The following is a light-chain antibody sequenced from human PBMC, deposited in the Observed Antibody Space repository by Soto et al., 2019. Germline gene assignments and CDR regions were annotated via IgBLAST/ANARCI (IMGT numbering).Light chain of an antibody. CDR3: SSYSISTAYL. V-gene: IGLV2-14*01. Sequence: QSVLTQPRSVSGPPGQSVTISCTGTSSDVGGYNYVSWYQQHPGKAPKLMIFEVSNRPSGVSYRFSGSKSGNTASLTISGLQAEDEAAYFCSSYSISTAYLFGTGTKVTVL. CDR2: EVS. J-gene: IGLJ1*01. CDR1: SSDVGGYNY.